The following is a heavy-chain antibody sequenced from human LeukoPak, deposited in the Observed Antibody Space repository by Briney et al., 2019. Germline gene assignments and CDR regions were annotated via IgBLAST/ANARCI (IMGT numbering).Heavy chain of an antibody. CDR3: ASIGCYDDY. CDR2: IYTSGST. J-gene: IGHJ4*02. V-gene: IGHV4-61*02. D-gene: IGHD5-12*01. Sequence: SETLSLTCTVSGGSISSGSYYWSWIRQPAGKGLEWIGRIYTSGSTNYNPSLKSRVTISVDTSKNQFSLKLSSVTAADTAVYYCASIGCYDDYWGQGTLVTVSS. CDR1: GGSISSGSYY.